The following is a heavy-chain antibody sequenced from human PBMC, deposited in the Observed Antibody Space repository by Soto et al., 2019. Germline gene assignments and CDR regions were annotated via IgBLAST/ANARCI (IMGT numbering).Heavy chain of an antibody. Sequence: VGSLRLSCAASGFICGSYDMSWVRQAPGKGLEWVSTILVDGRTFYVDSVKGRFTISRDSSQNTVYLQMNSLTAGDTALYCCAKATATGGGAFDICGQGTKVTVAS. CDR2: ILVDGRT. CDR1: GFICGSYD. CDR3: AKATATGGGAFDI. V-gene: IGHV3-23*01. J-gene: IGHJ3*02. D-gene: IGHD2-8*02.